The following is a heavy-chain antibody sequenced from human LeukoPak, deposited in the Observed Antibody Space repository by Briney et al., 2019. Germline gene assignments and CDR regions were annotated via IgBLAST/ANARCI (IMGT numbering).Heavy chain of an antibody. J-gene: IGHJ4*02. CDR3: TREGAELAAAGTWSYYFDY. Sequence: GGSLRFSCTASGFTFGDYAMSWFRQAPGNGLEWVGFIRSKAYGGTTEYAASVKGRFTISRDDSKSIAYLQMNSLKTEDTAVYYCTREGAELAAAGTWSYYFDYWGQGTLVTVSS. V-gene: IGHV3-49*03. CDR1: GFTFGDYA. CDR2: IRSKAYGGTT. D-gene: IGHD6-13*01.